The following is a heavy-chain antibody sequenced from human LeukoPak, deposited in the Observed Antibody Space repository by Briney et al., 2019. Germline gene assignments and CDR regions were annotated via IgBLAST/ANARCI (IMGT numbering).Heavy chain of an antibody. CDR3: ARGYRTVGAIEYFQH. J-gene: IGHJ1*01. D-gene: IGHD1-26*01. V-gene: IGHV1-2*06. Sequence: ASVKVSCKASGYTFTGYYMHWVRQAPGQGLEWMGRINPNNGGTNYAQKFQGRVTMTRDTSISTAYMELSRLRSDDTAVYYCARGYRTVGAIEYFQHWGQGTLVTVSS. CDR1: GYTFTGYY. CDR2: INPNNGGT.